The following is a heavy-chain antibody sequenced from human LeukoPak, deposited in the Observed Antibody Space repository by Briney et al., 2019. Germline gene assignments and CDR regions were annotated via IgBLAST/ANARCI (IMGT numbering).Heavy chain of an antibody. CDR2: VSGSGGFT. J-gene: IGHJ4*02. D-gene: IGHD3-3*01. V-gene: IGHV3-23*01. CDR1: GFTFPKYA. CDR3: AKDPYSDFWSGYYFFDY. Sequence: PGGSLRLSCAASGFTFPKYAMSWVRQAPGKGLEWVSGVSGSGGFTYYADSVKGRFTISRDNSKNTLYMQMSSLRAEDTALYYCAKDPYSDFWSGYYFFDYWGQGTLATVSS.